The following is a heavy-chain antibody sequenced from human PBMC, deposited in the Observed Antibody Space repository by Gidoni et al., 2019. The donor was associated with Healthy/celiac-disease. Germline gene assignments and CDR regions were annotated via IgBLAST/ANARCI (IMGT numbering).Heavy chain of an antibody. CDR2: IKHSGST. Sequence: QVQLQQWGAGLLKPSETLSLTCAAYGGSFSGYYWSWILQPPGKGMEWIGEIKHSGSTNYNPSLKSRVTISVDTSKNQFSLKLSSVTAADTAVYYCARGRGVVAGMKRAGPRRFDPWGQGTLVTVSS. D-gene: IGHD6-19*01. V-gene: IGHV4-34*01. J-gene: IGHJ5*02. CDR3: ARGRGVVAGMKRAGPRRFDP. CDR1: GGSFSGYY.